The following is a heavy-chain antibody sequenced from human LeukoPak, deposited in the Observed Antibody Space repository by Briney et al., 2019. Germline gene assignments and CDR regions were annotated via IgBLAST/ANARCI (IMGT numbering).Heavy chain of an antibody. D-gene: IGHD2-15*01. J-gene: IGHJ4*02. CDR2: ISGSGGST. CDR3: AISGVRCSGGSCYSPPTYYFDY. V-gene: IGHV3-23*01. CDR1: GFTFSSYA. Sequence: GGSLRLSCAASGFTFSSYAMSWVRQAPGKGLEWVSAISGSGGSTYYADSVKGRFTISRDNSKNTLYLQMNSLRAVDTAVYYCAISGVRCSGGSCYSPPTYYFDYWGQGTLVTVSS.